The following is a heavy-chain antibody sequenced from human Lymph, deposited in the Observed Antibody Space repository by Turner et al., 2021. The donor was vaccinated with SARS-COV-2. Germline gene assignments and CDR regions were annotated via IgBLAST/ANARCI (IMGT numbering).Heavy chain of an antibody. J-gene: IGHJ6*02. Sequence: QVQLVESGGGVVKPGRSRRLSWAASGSTFGGYGMHWVRRAPGKGLDWVAVISYDGNNEHCADSVKGRFTISRDNSKNSLYLQMNRLRPDDTAVYYCAKDLSAGDYYYYYGMDVWGQGTTVTVSS. D-gene: IGHD4-17*01. V-gene: IGHV3-30*18. CDR2: ISYDGNNE. CDR3: AKDLSAGDYYYYYGMDV. CDR1: GSTFGGYG.